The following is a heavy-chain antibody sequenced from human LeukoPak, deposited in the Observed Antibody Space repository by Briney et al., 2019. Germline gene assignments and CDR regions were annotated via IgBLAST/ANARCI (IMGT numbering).Heavy chain of an antibody. CDR3: ARAVAVAGTKYYFDY. Sequence: SETLSLTCTVSGGSITSDAYYWGWIRQPPGKGLEWIASVHYSGATYYNPSLKSRVTISVDTSKNHFSLKLSSVTAADTAVYYCARAVAVAGTKYYFDYWGQGTLVTVSS. V-gene: IGHV4-39*02. CDR1: GGSITSDAYY. J-gene: IGHJ4*02. D-gene: IGHD6-19*01. CDR2: VHYSGAT.